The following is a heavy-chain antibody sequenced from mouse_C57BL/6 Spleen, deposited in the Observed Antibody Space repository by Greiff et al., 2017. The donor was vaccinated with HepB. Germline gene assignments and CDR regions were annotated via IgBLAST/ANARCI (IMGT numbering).Heavy chain of an antibody. CDR3: ARWNWDVGAMDY. J-gene: IGHJ4*01. CDR2: IYPGDGDT. V-gene: IGHV1-82*01. Sequence: VQLQQSGPELVKPGASVKISCKASGYAFSSSWMNWVKQRPGKGLEWIGRIYPGDGDTNYNGKFKGKATLTADKSSSTAYMQLSSLTSADSAVYFCARWNWDVGAMDYWGQGTSVTVSS. CDR1: GYAFSSSW. D-gene: IGHD4-1*01.